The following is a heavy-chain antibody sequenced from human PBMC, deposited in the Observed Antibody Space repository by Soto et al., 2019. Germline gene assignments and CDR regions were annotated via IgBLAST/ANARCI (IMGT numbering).Heavy chain of an antibody. Sequence: PGGSLRLSCAASGSTFSSYAMSWVRQAPGKGLEWVSAISGSGGSTYYADSVKGRFTISRDNSKNTLYLQMNSLRAEDTAVYYCAKVTTGTTHYGMDVWGQGTTVTVSS. V-gene: IGHV3-23*01. CDR3: AKVTTGTTHYGMDV. J-gene: IGHJ6*02. D-gene: IGHD1-1*01. CDR2: ISGSGGST. CDR1: GSTFSSYA.